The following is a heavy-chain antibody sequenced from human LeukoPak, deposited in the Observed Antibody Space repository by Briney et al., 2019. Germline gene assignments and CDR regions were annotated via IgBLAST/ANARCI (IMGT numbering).Heavy chain of an antibody. J-gene: IGHJ5*02. Sequence: GGSLRLSCATSGFTFSSYGMHWVRQAPGKGLEWVAFIRYDGSNKYYADSVKGRFTISRDNSKNTLYLQMNSLRAEDTAVYYCEPPLQFLESWGQGTMVIVSS. CDR1: GFTFSSYG. D-gene: IGHD3-3*01. CDR3: EPPLQFLES. CDR2: IRYDGSNK. V-gene: IGHV3-30*02.